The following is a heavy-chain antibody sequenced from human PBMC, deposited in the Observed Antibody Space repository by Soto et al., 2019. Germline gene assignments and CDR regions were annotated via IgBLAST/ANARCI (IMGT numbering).Heavy chain of an antibody. CDR2: ISSSSSYI. CDR1: GFTFSSYS. CDR3: ARDKAPRIYGGNLPY. V-gene: IGHV3-21*01. Sequence: GGSLRLSCAASGFTFSSYSMNWVRQAPGKGLEWVSSISSSSSYIYYADSVKGRFTISRDNAKNSLYLQMNSLRAEDTAVYYCARDKAPRIYGGNLPYWGQGTLVTVSS. J-gene: IGHJ4*02. D-gene: IGHD2-21*01.